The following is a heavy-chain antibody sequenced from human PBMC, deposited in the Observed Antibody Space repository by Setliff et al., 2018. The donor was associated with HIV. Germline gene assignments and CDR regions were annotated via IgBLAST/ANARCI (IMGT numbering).Heavy chain of an antibody. CDR2: INPNSGGT. V-gene: IGHV1-2*04. J-gene: IGHJ4*02. CDR3: ARDGASYCSSTSCYKPLSDY. CDR1: GYTFTGYY. Sequence: ASVKVSCKASGYTFTGYYMHWVRQAPGQGLEWMGWINPNSGGTNYAQKFQGWVTMTRDTSISTAYMELSRLRSDDTAVYYCARDGASYCSSTSCYKPLSDYWGQGTLVTVSS. D-gene: IGHD2-2*02.